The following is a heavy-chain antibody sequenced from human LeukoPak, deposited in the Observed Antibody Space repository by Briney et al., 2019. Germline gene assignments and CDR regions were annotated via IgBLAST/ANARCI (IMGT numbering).Heavy chain of an antibody. D-gene: IGHD6-13*01. J-gene: IGHJ5*02. CDR2: ISSSSSYI. V-gene: IGHV3-21*01. CDR3: AKDLLGTWFDP. CDR1: GFTFSSYS. Sequence: PGGSLRLSCAASGFTFSSYSMNWVRQAPGKGLEWVSSISSSSSYIYYADSVKGRFTISRDNSKNTLYLQMNSLRAEDTAVYYCAKDLLGTWFDPWGQGTLVTVSS.